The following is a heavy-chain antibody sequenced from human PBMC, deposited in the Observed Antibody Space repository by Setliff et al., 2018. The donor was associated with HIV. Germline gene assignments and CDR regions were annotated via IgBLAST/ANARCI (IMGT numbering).Heavy chain of an antibody. D-gene: IGHD6-13*01. J-gene: IGHJ5*02. CDR1: GESLSGYY. CDR3: VRGGDSSSWYWGRWFDP. Sequence: SETLSLTCAVYGESLSGYYWSWIRQPPGKGLEWVGEINHSRATNYNPSLQSRLTVSVDTSKNQFSLKLSSVTAADTAMYYCVRGGDSSSWYWGRWFDPWGQGTLVTISS. V-gene: IGHV4-34*01. CDR2: INHSRAT.